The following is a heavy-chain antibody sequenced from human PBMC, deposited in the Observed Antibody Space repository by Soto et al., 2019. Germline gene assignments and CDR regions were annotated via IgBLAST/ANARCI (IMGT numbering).Heavy chain of an antibody. CDR2: INHSGST. CDR1: GGSFSGYY. Sequence: QVQLQKWGAGLLKPSETLSLTCAVYGGSFSGYYWSWIRQPPGKGLEWIGEINHSGSTNYNPSLKSRVTISVDTSKNQFSLKLSSVTAADTAVYYCARGPPTSSTSCYYNYWGQGTLVTVSS. D-gene: IGHD2-2*01. V-gene: IGHV4-34*01. CDR3: ARGPPTSSTSCYYNY. J-gene: IGHJ4*02.